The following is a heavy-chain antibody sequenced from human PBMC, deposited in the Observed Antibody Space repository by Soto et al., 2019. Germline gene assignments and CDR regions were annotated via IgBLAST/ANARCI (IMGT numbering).Heavy chain of an antibody. Sequence: PGGSLRLSCAASGFTFSNYFMHWVRQVPGEGLVWVSRMSGDGKTISYVDSVKGRFTISRDNAKNTLYLQMNSLRVEDTAVYYCARTYVPGIAGFDPWGQGTLVTVS. J-gene: IGHJ5*02. CDR2: MSGDGKTI. V-gene: IGHV3-74*01. CDR1: GFTFSNYF. D-gene: IGHD1-1*01. CDR3: ARTYVPGIAGFDP.